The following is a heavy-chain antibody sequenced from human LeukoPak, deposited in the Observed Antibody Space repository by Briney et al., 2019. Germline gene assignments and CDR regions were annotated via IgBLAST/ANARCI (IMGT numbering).Heavy chain of an antibody. CDR2: INPNSGGT. V-gene: IGHV1-2*02. CDR1: GYTFTGYY. D-gene: IGHD3-22*01. Sequence: ASVKVSXKASGYTFTGYYMHWVRQAPGQGLEWMGWINPNSGGTNYAQKFQGRVTMTRDTSISTAYMELSRLRSDDTAVYYCARDSGDSSGYYYNYWGQGTLVTVSS. CDR3: ARDSGDSSGYYYNY. J-gene: IGHJ4*02.